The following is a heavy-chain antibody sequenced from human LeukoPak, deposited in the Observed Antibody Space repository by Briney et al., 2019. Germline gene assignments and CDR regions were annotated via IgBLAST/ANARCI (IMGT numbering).Heavy chain of an antibody. CDR1: GFPYSSYA. V-gene: IGHV3-23*01. CDR3: AKDPRRRLVPAITVTTYYFDY. Sequence: AGGSLRLSRAASGFPYSSYAMSWVRQAPGKGLEWVSAISGSCGSTYYADPVKGRFTISRDNSKNTLYLQMNSLRAEDTAVYYCAKDPRRRLVPAITVTTYYFDYWGQGTLVTVSS. CDR2: ISGSCGST. J-gene: IGHJ4*02. D-gene: IGHD2-21*02.